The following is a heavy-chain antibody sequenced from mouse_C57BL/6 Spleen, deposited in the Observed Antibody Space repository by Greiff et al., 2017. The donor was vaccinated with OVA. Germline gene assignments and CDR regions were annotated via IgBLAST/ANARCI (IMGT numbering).Heavy chain of an antibody. J-gene: IGHJ4*01. CDR1: GYTFTSYW. Sequence: QVQLQQPGAELVKPGASVKLSCKASGYTFTSYWMQWVKQRPGQGLEWIGEIDPSDSYTNYNQKFKGKATLTVDTSSSTAYMQLSSRTSEDSAVYYCARGGMDYWGQGTSVTVSS. CDR2: IDPSDSYT. CDR3: ARGGMDY. V-gene: IGHV1-50*01.